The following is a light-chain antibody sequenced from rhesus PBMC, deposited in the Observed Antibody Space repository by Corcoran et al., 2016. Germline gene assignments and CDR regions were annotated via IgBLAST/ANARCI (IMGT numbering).Light chain of an antibody. J-gene: IGKJ1*01. CDR2: KAS. Sequence: DIQMTQSPSSLSASVGERVTITCRASQGLGTWLAWYQVKPGKAPKLHIYKASSLQGGVPSRFSGSGSGTDFTLPISRLQPEDFATYYCQKGKSPPWTFGQGTKVEI. V-gene: IGKV1-21*01. CDR1: QGLGTW. CDR3: QKGKSPPWT.